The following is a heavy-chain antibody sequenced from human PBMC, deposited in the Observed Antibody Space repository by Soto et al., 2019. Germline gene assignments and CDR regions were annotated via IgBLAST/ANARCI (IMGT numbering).Heavy chain of an antibody. J-gene: IGHJ6*02. CDR2: IYAGDIDT. V-gene: IGHV5-51*01. CDR3: ARLHWTVDQYSYYHMDV. CDR1: GYSFSTSW. Sequence: GESLKISCKCVGYSFSTSWSGWVRPLPRQRVEWMGIIYAGDIDTRYRQSLQGQVTTSADESITAAYLQWSSRKASETVMYYGARLHWTVDQYSYYHMDVWGQGTTVTVSS. D-gene: IGHD1-1*01.